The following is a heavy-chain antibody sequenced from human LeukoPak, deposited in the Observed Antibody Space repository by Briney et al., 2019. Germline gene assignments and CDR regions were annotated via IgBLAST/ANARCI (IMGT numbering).Heavy chain of an antibody. V-gene: IGHV3-7*01. CDR3: ARDQYGDYAY. J-gene: IGHJ4*02. CDR1: GFTFSNYW. Sequence: GGSLRLSCAASGFTFSNYWMSWVRQAPGKGLEWVANIKQDGSEKYYVDSVKGRFTISRDNAKNSLYLQMNSLRAEDTAVYYCARDQYGDYAYWGQGTLVTVSS. D-gene: IGHD4-17*01. CDR2: IKQDGSEK.